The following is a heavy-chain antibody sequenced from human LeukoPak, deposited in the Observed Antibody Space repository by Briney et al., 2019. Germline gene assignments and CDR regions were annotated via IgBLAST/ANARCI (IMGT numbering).Heavy chain of an antibody. CDR2: IAGSGGST. J-gene: IGHJ4*02. Sequence: GGSLRLPCAAPGFTFSSYGMSWVRQAPGKGLEWVSGIAGSGGSTYYADSVKGRFTISRDNSKNTLYLQMTSLRAEDTAVYFCARMQTDADYADYWGQGTLVTVSS. CDR3: ARMQTDADYADY. V-gene: IGHV3-23*01. CDR1: GFTFSSYG. D-gene: IGHD4/OR15-4a*01.